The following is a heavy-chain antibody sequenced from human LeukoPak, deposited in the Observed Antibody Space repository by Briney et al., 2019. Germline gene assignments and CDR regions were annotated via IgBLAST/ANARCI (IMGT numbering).Heavy chain of an antibody. CDR2: IYSGGST. V-gene: IGHV3-53*01. CDR3: ARELSVGGYDSRFDY. J-gene: IGHJ4*02. Sequence: GGSLRLSCAASGFTVSSNYMSWVRQAPGKGLEWVSVIYSGGSTYYADSVKGRFTISRDNSKNTLYLQMNSLRAEDTAVYYCARELSVGGYDSRFDYWGQGTLVTVSS. CDR1: GFTVSSNY. D-gene: IGHD5-12*01.